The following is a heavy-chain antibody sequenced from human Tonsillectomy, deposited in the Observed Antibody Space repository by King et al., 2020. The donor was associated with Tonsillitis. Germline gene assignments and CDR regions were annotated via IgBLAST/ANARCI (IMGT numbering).Heavy chain of an antibody. CDR3: ARDRYYGAEIFDC. Sequence: QLVQSGGGLVQPGGSLRLSCAASGFTFSSYEMNWVRQAPGKGLEWISFISSSGSTIYYADSVKGHFTISRDNAKNSLYLQMNSLRAEDKAVYYCARDRYYGAEIFDCWGQGTLVTVSS. CDR1: GFTFSSYE. D-gene: IGHD3-10*01. J-gene: IGHJ4*02. CDR2: ISSSGSTI. V-gene: IGHV3-48*03.